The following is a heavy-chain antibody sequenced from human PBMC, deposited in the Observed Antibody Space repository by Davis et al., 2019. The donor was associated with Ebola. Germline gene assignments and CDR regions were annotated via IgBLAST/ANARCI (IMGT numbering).Heavy chain of an antibody. J-gene: IGHJ2*01. CDR3: ARDLQTYYYDSSGYYGSYWYFDL. V-gene: IGHV4-61*01. CDR2: IYYSGST. Sequence: SETLSLTCTVSGGSVSSGSYYWSWIRQPPGKGLEWIGYIYYSGSTNYNPSLKSRVTISVDTSKNQFSLKLSSVTAADTAVYYCARDLQTYYYDSSGYYGSYWYFDLWGRGTLVTVSS. D-gene: IGHD3-22*01. CDR1: GGSVSSGSYY.